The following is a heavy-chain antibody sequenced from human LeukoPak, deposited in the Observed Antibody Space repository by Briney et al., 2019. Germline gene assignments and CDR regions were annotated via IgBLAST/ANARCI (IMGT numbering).Heavy chain of an antibody. CDR1: GFTFSSTS. CDR3: AREFFDREGGATVLDY. Sequence: GGSLLISCAASGFTFSSTSMNWVRQAPGKGLEWVSSISSGSSYIFYADSVKGRFTISRDNAKNSLYLQMNSLRAEDTAVYYCAREFFDREGGATVLDYWGKGTPVSSSS. D-gene: IGHD4-17*01. J-gene: IGHJ4*02. CDR2: ISSGSSYI. V-gene: IGHV3-21*01.